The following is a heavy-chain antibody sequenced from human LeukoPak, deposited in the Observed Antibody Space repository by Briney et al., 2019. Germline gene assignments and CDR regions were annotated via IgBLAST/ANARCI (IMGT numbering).Heavy chain of an antibody. Sequence: SETLSLTCIVSGDSVSGYYWNWIRQPPGKGLEWIGYIYYSGSTNYNPSLKSRVTISVDTSKNQFSLKLSSVTAADTAVYYCARRVDYWGQGTLVTISS. J-gene: IGHJ4*02. CDR2: IYYSGST. CDR3: ARRVDY. CDR1: GDSVSGYY. V-gene: IGHV4-59*02.